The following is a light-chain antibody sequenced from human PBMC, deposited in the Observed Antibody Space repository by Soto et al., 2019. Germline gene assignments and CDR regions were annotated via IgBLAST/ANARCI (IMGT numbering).Light chain of an antibody. J-gene: IGKJ4*01. V-gene: IGKV3-15*01. CDR3: QQYNNWPLT. CDR1: QSVTSN. CDR2: GAS. Sequence: EIVMTQSPPTLSVSPGERATLSCRASQSVTSNLAWYQQKPGQPPRRLIYGASTWDTGIPARFSGSGSGTEFTLNISSLQSEDFAVYYCQQYNNWPLTFGGGTKVEIK.